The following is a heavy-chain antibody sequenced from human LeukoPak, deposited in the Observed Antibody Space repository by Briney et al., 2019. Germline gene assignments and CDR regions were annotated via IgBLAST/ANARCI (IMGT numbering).Heavy chain of an antibody. Sequence: GGSLRLSCAASGFTFSSYAMSWVRQAPGKGLEWVSAISGSGGSTYYADSVKGRFTISRDNSKNTLYLQMNSLRAEDTAVYYCARRYCSSTTCSVDCWGQGTLVTVSS. D-gene: IGHD2-2*01. J-gene: IGHJ4*02. V-gene: IGHV3-23*01. CDR2: ISGSGGST. CDR3: ARRYCSSTTCSVDC. CDR1: GFTFSSYA.